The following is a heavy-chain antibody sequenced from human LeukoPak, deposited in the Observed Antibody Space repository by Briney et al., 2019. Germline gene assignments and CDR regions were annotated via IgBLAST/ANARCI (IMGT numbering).Heavy chain of an antibody. CDR3: ARDPNRLADYGGDYFDH. J-gene: IGHJ4*02. Sequence: PGGSLRLSCEVSGFTMKNFGMHWVRQAPGNGLEWVAVISNDGSHKYYADSVKGRFIISRDNSKNTLSLQMNTLRPDDTAVFYCARDPNRLADYGGDYFDHWGQGTLVTVSS. CDR1: GFTMKNFG. V-gene: IGHV3-30*03. CDR2: ISNDGSHK. D-gene: IGHD4-23*01.